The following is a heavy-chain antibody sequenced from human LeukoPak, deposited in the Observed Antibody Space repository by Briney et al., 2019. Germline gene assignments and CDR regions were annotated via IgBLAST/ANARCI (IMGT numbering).Heavy chain of an antibody. Sequence: GGSLRLSCVASGFTFSTYSMKWVRQAPGKGLEWVSCISFSSSTIFYADSVKGRFTISRDNAKNSLHLQMNSLRDEDTAVYYCARDFFDYWGQGTLVTVSS. CDR2: ISFSSSTI. J-gene: IGHJ4*02. CDR1: GFTFSTYS. V-gene: IGHV3-48*02. CDR3: ARDFFDY.